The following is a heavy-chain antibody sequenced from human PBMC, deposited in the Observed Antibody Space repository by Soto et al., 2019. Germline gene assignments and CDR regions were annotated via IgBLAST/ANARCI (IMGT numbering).Heavy chain of an antibody. V-gene: IGHV3-15*07. CDR3: TTVPGDPRDY. CDR2: VKSKNDGGTT. Sequence: SGGSLRLSCAASGFTFSNAWINWVRQTPGRGLEWVGRVKSKNDGGTTDFAAPVKGRFAISRDDSTNTLYLQMNSLKTEDTAVYFCTTVPGDPRDYRGQGILVTVSS. CDR1: GFTFSNAW. J-gene: IGHJ4*02.